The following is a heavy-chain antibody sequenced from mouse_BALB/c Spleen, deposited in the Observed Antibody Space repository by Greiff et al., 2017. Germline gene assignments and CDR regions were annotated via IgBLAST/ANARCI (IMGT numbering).Heavy chain of an antibody. Sequence: VQRVESGPGLVAPSQSLSITCTVSGFSLTGYGVNWVRQPPGKGLEWLGMIWGDGSTDYNSALKSRLSISKDNSKSQVFLKMNSLQTDDTARYYCARGEYYGSSGMDYWGQGTSVTVSS. V-gene: IGHV2-6-7*01. CDR1: GFSLTGYG. J-gene: IGHJ4*01. CDR3: ARGEYYGSSGMDY. D-gene: IGHD1-1*01. CDR2: IWGDGST.